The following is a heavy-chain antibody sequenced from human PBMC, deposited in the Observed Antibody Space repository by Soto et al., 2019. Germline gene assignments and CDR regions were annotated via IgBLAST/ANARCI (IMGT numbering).Heavy chain of an antibody. J-gene: IGHJ5*02. CDR3: ARGPPRGYCSSTSCYPKNNWFDP. Sequence: SETLSLTCAVYGGSFSGYYWSWIRQPPGKGLEWIGEINHSGSTNYNPSLKSRVTISVDTSKNQFSLKLSSVTAADTAVYYCARGPPRGYCSSTSCYPKNNWFDPWGQGTLVTVS. CDR2: INHSGST. D-gene: IGHD2-2*01. CDR1: GGSFSGYY. V-gene: IGHV4-34*01.